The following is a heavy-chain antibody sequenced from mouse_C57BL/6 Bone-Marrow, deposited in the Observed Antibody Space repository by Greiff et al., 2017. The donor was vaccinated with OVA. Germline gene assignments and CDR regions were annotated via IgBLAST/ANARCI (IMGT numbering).Heavy chain of an antibody. D-gene: IGHD1-1*01. J-gene: IGHJ3*01. V-gene: IGHV2-5*01. Sequence: QVQLKESGPGLVQPSQSLSITCTVSGFSLTSYGVHWVRQSPGKGLEWLGVIWRGGSTDYNAAFMSRLSITKDNSKSQVFFKMNSLQADDTAIYYCAKIPYYYGSSYVTYWGQGTLVTVSA. CDR1: GFSLTSYG. CDR3: AKIPYYYGSSYVTY. CDR2: IWRGGST.